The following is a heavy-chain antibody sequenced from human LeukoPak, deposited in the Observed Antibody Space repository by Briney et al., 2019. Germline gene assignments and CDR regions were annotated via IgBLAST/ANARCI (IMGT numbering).Heavy chain of an antibody. Sequence: PGGSLRLSCAASGFTFRSYRMNWVRQAPGKGLEWVASIKQGESERYYVDSVNGRFTISRDNAKNSLYLQMNSLRAEDTAVYYCTRDWGRFDIWGQGTMVTVSS. J-gene: IGHJ3*02. D-gene: IGHD3-16*01. CDR2: IKQGESER. CDR1: GFTFRSYR. V-gene: IGHV3-7*01. CDR3: TRDWGRFDI.